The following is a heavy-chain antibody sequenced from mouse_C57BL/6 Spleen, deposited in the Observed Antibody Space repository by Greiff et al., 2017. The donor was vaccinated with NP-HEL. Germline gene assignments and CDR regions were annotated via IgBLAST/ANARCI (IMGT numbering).Heavy chain of an antibody. CDR1: GYTFTDYN. CDR2: INPNNGGT. D-gene: IGHD1-1*01. V-gene: IGHV1-18*01. J-gene: IGHJ4*01. Sequence: VQLQQSGPELVKPGASVKIPCKASGYTFTDYNMDWVKQSHGKSLEWIGDINPNNGGTIYNQKFKGKATLTVDKSSSTAYMELRSLTSEDTAVYYCARRFEYWSSSYAMDYWGQGTSVTVSS. CDR3: ARRFEYWSSSYAMDY.